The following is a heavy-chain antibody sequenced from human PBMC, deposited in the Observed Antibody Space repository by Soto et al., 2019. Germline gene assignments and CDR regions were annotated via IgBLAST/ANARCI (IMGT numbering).Heavy chain of an antibody. D-gene: IGHD3-3*01. CDR2: ISGSGGST. CDR3: AKDAPPNYDFWSGYYPSDYYYYGMDV. J-gene: IGHJ6*02. V-gene: IGHV3-23*01. CDR1: GFTFSSYA. Sequence: PGGSLRLSCAASGFTFSSYAMSWVRQAPGKGLEWVSAISGSGGSTYYADSVKGRFTISRDNSKNTLYLQMNSLRAEDTAVYYCAKDAPPNYDFWSGYYPSDYYYYGMDVWGQGTTVTVSS.